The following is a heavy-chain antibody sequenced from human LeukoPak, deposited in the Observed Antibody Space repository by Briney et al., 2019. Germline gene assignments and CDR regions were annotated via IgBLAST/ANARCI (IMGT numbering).Heavy chain of an antibody. D-gene: IGHD5-12*01. V-gene: IGHV3-21*01. J-gene: IGHJ6*03. CDR3: ACTSGYYFSSYYYYYMGV. Sequence: PGGSLRLSCAASGFTFSSYSMNWVRQAPGKGLEWVSSISSGSSYIYYADSVKGRFTISRDNAKNSLYLQMNSLSAEDTAVYYCACTSGYYFSSYYYYYMGVWGKGTTVTVSS. CDR1: GFTFSSYS. CDR2: ISSGSSYI.